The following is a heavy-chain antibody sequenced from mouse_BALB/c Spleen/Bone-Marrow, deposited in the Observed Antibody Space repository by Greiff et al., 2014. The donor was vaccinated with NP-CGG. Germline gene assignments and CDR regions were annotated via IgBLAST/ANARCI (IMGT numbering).Heavy chain of an antibody. D-gene: IGHD1-1*01. V-gene: IGHV14-3*02. CDR3: APYYYGSSQFAY. CDR2: IDPAHGNT. CDR1: GFNIKDTY. Sequence: VQRVESGAELVTPGASVKLSCTASGFNIKDTYMLWVKQRSEQGLEWIGRIDPAHGNTKYDPKFQGKATRTADTSSNTAYLQLSSLTSEDTAVYYCAPYYYGSSQFAYWGQGTLVTVAA. J-gene: IGHJ3*01.